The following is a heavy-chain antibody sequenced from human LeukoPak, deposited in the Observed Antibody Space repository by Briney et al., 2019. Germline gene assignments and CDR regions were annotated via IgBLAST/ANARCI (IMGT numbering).Heavy chain of an antibody. CDR2: INHSGST. D-gene: IGHD3-16*02. CDR1: GGSFSGYY. CDR3: ARGPQNGGYYDYVWGSYRYTGFDY. V-gene: IGHV4-34*01. Sequence: SETLSPTCAVYGGSFSGYYWSWIRQPPGKGLEWIGEINHSGSTNYNPSLKSRVTISVDTSKNQFSLKLSSVTAADTAVYYCARGPQNGGYYDYVWGSYRYTGFDYWGQGTLVTVSS. J-gene: IGHJ4*02.